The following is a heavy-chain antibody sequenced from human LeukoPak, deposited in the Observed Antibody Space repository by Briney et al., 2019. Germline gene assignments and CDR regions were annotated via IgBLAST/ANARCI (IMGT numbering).Heavy chain of an antibody. Sequence: GGSLRLSCAASGFTFSSYWMHWVRQAPGKGLVWVSRINNDGSSTSYADSVKGRFTISRDNAKNTLYLQMNSLRAEDTAVYYCARWGVWGSYRPIDYWGQGSLATVSS. CDR2: INNDGSST. V-gene: IGHV3-74*01. J-gene: IGHJ4*02. CDR1: GFTFSSYW. D-gene: IGHD3-16*02. CDR3: ARWGVWGSYRPIDY.